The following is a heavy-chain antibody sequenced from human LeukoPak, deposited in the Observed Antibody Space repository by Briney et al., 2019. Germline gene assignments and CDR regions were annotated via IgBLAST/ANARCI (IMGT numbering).Heavy chain of an antibody. CDR3: ARDRGGNAPHDY. CDR2: VWADGSKE. CDR1: GFLFTMYG. V-gene: IGHV3-33*01. Sequence: PGGSLRLSCETSGFLFTMYGMHWVRQAPGKGLEWVAIVWADGSKEDYADSVKGRFTISRDRFTSTLYLKMYNLRAEDTAIYYSARDRGGNAPHDYWGQGTLVTVSS. D-gene: IGHD2-15*01. J-gene: IGHJ4*02.